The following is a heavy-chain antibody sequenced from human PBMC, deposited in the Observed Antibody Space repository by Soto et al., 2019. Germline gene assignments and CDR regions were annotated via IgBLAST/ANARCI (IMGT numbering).Heavy chain of an antibody. CDR1: GGSISSYY. V-gene: IGHV4-59*01. Sequence: PSETLSLTCTVSGGSISSYYWSWIRQPPGKGLEWIGYIYYSGSTNYNPSLKSRVTISVDTSKNQFSLKLSSVTAADTAVYYCARVLINRRYYYGMYVWGQGTTVPVSS. CDR3: ARVLINRRYYYGMYV. CDR2: IYYSGST. J-gene: IGHJ6*02. D-gene: IGHD2-21*01.